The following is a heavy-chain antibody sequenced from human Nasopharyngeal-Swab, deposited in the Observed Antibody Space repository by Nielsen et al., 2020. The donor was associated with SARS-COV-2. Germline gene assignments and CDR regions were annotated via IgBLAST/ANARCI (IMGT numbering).Heavy chain of an antibody. CDR2: IKQDGSGS. V-gene: IGHV3-7*03. Sequence: GESLKISCAASGFTFSKFYMSWVRQAAGKGLEWVANIKQDGSGSYYVDSVKGRFTISRDDANNSLYLQMNSLRAEDTAVYYCAKARRITIFGVVTPFDYWGQGTLVTVSS. D-gene: IGHD3-3*01. CDR1: GFTFSKFY. CDR3: AKARRITIFGVVTPFDY. J-gene: IGHJ4*02.